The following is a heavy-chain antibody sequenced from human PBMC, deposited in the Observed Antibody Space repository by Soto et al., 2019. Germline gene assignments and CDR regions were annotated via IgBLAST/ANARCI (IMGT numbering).Heavy chain of an antibody. V-gene: IGHV3-74*01. D-gene: IGHD3-10*01. CDR3: AREYYYSIDH. CDR2: ITRGDTNT. CDR1: GFSLRTTW. Sequence: PGGSLRLSCATSGFSLRTTWMHWVRQAPGKGLALVARITRGDTNTDYVDSVKGRFTISRDSAKNTLYLQMNSLTADDTAVYYWAREYYYSIDHWGRGSLVTGSS. J-gene: IGHJ4*02.